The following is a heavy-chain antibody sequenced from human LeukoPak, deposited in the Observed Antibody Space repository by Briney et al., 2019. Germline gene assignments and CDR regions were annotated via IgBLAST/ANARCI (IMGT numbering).Heavy chain of an antibody. J-gene: IGHJ4*02. Sequence: GSLRLSCAASGFTFSSYEMNWVRQPPGKGLEWIGSIYYSGSTYYNPSLKSRVTISVDTSKNQFSLKLSSVTAADTAVYYCARNYYDSSGRPFDYWGQGTLVTVSS. CDR2: IYYSGST. CDR1: GFTFSSYE. D-gene: IGHD3-22*01. CDR3: ARNYYDSSGRPFDY. V-gene: IGHV4-39*07.